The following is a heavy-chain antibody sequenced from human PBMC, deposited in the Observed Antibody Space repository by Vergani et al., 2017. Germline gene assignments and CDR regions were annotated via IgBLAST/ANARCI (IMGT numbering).Heavy chain of an antibody. CDR3: ARDLLVGMDV. CDR1: GGSISSSSYY. Sequence: QLQLQESGPGLVKPSETLSLTCTVSGGSISSSSYYWGWIRQPPGKGLEWIGSIYYSGSTYYNPSLKSRVTISVGTSKNQFSLKLSSVTAADTAVYYCARDLLVGMDVWGQGTTVTVSS. J-gene: IGHJ6*02. CDR2: IYYSGST. V-gene: IGHV4-39*07. D-gene: IGHD2/OR15-2a*01.